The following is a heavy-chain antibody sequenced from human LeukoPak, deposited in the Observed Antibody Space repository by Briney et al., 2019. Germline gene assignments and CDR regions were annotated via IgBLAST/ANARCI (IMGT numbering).Heavy chain of an antibody. V-gene: IGHV3-7*01. Sequence: AGGSLRLSCAASGFTFSSYWMSWVRQAPGKGLEWVANIKQDGSEKYYVDSVKGRFTISRDNAKNSLYLQMNSLRAEDTAVYYCAREPFHTAPDYGMDVWGQGTTVTVSS. J-gene: IGHJ6*02. CDR3: AREPFHTAPDYGMDV. CDR2: IKQDGSEK. D-gene: IGHD5-18*01. CDR1: GFTFSSYW.